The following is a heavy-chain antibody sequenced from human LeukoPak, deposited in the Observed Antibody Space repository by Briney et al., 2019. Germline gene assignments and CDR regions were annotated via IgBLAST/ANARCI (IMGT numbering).Heavy chain of an antibody. CDR3: ARDTHGDILTGAFDY. J-gene: IGHJ4*02. V-gene: IGHV1-46*01. CDR1: GHTFTSYY. D-gene: IGHD3-9*01. CDR2: INPSGGST. Sequence: ASVKVSCKASGHTFTSYYMHWVRQAPGQGLEWMGIINPSGGSTSYAQKFQGRVTMTRDTSTSTVYMELSSLRSEDTAVYYCARDTHGDILTGAFDYWGQGTLVTVSS.